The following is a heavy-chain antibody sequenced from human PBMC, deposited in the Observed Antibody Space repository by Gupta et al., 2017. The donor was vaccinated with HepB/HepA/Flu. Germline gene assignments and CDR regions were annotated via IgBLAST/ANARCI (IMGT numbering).Heavy chain of an antibody. J-gene: IGHJ4*02. D-gene: IGHD3-3*01. V-gene: IGHV4-39*01. Sequence: QLQLQESGPGLVKPSETLSLTCTVSGASISSSSYYWGWIRQPPGKGLEWIGSIYYSGRTYYNPSLKSRVTISLDTSKNQFSLKLSSVTAADTAVYYCATAIFESTVFGVYFDYWGQGTLVTVSS. CDR1: GASISSSSYY. CDR2: IYYSGRT. CDR3: ATAIFESTVFGVYFDY.